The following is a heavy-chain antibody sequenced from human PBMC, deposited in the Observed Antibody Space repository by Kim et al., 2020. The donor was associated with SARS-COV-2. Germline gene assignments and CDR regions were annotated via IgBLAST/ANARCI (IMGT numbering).Heavy chain of an antibody. Sequence: TNYADSVKGRFTISRDNSKNTLYLQMNSLRAEDTAVYYCAKEREVPAFDYWGQGTLVTVSS. J-gene: IGHJ4*02. CDR3: AKEREVPAFDY. V-gene: IGHV3-23*01. CDR2: T. D-gene: IGHD2-2*01.